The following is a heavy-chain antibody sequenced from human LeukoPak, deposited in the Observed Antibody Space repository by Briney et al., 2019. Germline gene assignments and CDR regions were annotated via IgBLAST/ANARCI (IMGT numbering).Heavy chain of an antibody. CDR2: VRPDVSST. V-gene: IGHV3-74*01. CDR3: HPLAYTSD. CDR1: GFTFSGRW. Sequence: GGSLRLSCEVSGFTSGFTFSGRWMHWVRHSPGQGLVWVGLVRPDVSSTYADSVKGRFTVSRDSAKNTVYLQMNDLRVEDTALYFCHPLAYTSDWGQGTPVTVSS. D-gene: IGHD6-19*01. J-gene: IGHJ4*02.